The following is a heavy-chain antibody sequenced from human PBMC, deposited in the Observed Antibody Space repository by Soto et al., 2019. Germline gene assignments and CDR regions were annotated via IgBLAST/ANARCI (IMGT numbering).Heavy chain of an antibody. V-gene: IGHV1-8*01. Sequence: ASVKVSCKASGYTFTSYDINWVRQATGQGLEWMGWMNPNSGNTGYAQKFQGRVTMTRNTSISTAYMELSSLRSEDTAVYYCARGITGTTDHVHYYYYYYMDVWGKGTTVTVSS. CDR2: MNPNSGNT. CDR3: ARGITGTTDHVHYYYYYYMDV. CDR1: GYTFTSYD. D-gene: IGHD1-7*01. J-gene: IGHJ6*03.